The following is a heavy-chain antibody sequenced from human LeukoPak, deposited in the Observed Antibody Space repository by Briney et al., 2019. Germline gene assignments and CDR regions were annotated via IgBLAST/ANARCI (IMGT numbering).Heavy chain of an antibody. Sequence: GESLKISCKGSGYTFNSYWIGWVRQMPGKGLEWMGIIYPGDSDTRYSPSFQGQVTISADKSISTAYLQWSSLKASDTAMYYCARSPAIRGVHNWFDPWGQGTLVTVSS. D-gene: IGHD3-10*01. CDR2: IYPGDSDT. CDR3: ARSPAIRGVHNWFDP. CDR1: GYTFNSYW. V-gene: IGHV5-51*01. J-gene: IGHJ5*02.